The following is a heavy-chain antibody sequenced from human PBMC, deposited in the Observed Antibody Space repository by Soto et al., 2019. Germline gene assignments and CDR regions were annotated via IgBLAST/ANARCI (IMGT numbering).Heavy chain of an antibody. D-gene: IGHD5-12*01. CDR1: GGSFSGYY. CDR3: ARGNGVATILNYYYYGMDV. V-gene: IGHV4-34*01. Sequence: SDTLSLTCAVYGGSFSGYYWSWIRQPTGKGLEWIGEINHSGSTNYNPSLKSRVTISVDTSKNQFSLKLSSVTAADTSVYYCARGNGVATILNYYYYGMDVWGQGTTVTASS. CDR2: INHSGST. J-gene: IGHJ6*02.